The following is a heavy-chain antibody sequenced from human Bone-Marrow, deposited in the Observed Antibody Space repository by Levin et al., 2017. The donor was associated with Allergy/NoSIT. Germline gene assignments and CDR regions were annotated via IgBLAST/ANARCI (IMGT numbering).Heavy chain of an antibody. CDR3: ARGAWETTWIDY. V-gene: IGHV4-30-4*01. CDR1: GGSISSGDYY. CDR2: IYYSGST. J-gene: IGHJ4*02. Sequence: SETLSLTCTVSGGSISSGDYYWSWIRQPPGKGLEWIGYIYYSGSTYYNPSLKSRVTISVDTSKNQFSLKLSSVTAADTAVYYCARGAWETTWIDYWGQGTLVTVSS. D-gene: IGHD1-14*01.